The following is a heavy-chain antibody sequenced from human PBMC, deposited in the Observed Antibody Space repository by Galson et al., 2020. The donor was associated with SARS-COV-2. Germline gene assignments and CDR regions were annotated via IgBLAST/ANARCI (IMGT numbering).Heavy chain of an antibody. V-gene: IGHV3-15*01. J-gene: IGHJ3*01. CDR3: TAIVGDGDTFDF. Sequence: GGSLRLSCAASGLNFRNAWMSWVRQAPGKGLEWVGRIKTNAHGGTTDYAAPVRGRFAISRDDSQNTMYLQLNSLKTEDTGVYYCTAIVGDGDTFDFWGQGTMVTVSS. D-gene: IGHD1-26*01. CDR1: GLNFRNAW. CDR2: IKTNAHGGTT.